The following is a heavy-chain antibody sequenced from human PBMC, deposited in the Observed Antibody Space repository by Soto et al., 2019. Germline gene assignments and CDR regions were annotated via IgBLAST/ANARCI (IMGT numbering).Heavy chain of an antibody. Sequence: QVQLVQSGAEVKKPGASLKVSCKASGYTFVSYPISWVRQAPGQGLEWMGWISAYNGNINYAQKLQGRVTMTTDTSTSTAYMELRSLRSDDTAVYYCAREGRVYYDSGRQRGNLDCWGQGTLVTVSS. CDR1: GYTFVSYP. J-gene: IGHJ4*02. CDR2: ISAYNGNI. CDR3: AREGRVYYDSGRQRGNLDC. D-gene: IGHD3-10*01. V-gene: IGHV1-18*01.